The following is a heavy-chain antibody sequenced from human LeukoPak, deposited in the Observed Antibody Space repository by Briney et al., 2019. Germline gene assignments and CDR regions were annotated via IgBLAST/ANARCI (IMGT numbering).Heavy chain of an antibody. CDR2: TSYDGNIK. Sequence: PGRSLRLSCAASGFTFSRFAMHWVRQAPGKGREWVAVTSYDGNIKYYADSVRGRFTISRDNSKNTLYLQMNSLRLEDAAVYYCARADNSKWHNFDYWGQGTLVTVSS. J-gene: IGHJ4*02. CDR1: GFTFSRFA. D-gene: IGHD4-11*01. V-gene: IGHV3-30*04. CDR3: ARADNSKWHNFDY.